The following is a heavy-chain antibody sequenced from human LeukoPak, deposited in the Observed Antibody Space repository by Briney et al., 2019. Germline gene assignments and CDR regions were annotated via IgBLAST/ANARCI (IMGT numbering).Heavy chain of an antibody. Sequence: GGSLRLSCAASGFTFSSYAMHWVRQAPGKGLEWVAVISYDGSNKYYADSVKGRFTISRDNSKNTLYLQMNSLRAEDTAVYYCAKDHACSSTSCSSDYWGQGTLVTVSS. V-gene: IGHV3-30-3*01. D-gene: IGHD2-2*01. CDR2: ISYDGSNK. CDR1: GFTFSSYA. CDR3: AKDHACSSTSCSSDY. J-gene: IGHJ4*02.